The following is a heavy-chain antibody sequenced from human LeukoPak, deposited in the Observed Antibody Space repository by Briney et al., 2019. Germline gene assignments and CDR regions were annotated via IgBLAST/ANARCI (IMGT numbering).Heavy chain of an antibody. Sequence: GGSLRLSCAASGFTFSSYAMHWVRQAPGKGLEWVAVISSDGSNKYYADSVKGRFTISRDNSKNTLYLQMNSLRAEDMAVYYCARASSGWSQPFDYWGQGTLVTVSS. J-gene: IGHJ4*02. CDR3: ARASSGWSQPFDY. CDR1: GFTFSSYA. D-gene: IGHD6-19*01. CDR2: ISSDGSNK. V-gene: IGHV3-30*04.